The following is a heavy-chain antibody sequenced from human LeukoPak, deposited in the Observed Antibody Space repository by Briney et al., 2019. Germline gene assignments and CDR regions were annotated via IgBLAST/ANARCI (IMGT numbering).Heavy chain of an antibody. D-gene: IGHD5-18*01. CDR1: GYTFTSYD. Sequence: ASVKVSCKASGYTFTSYDINWVRQATGQGLEWMGWMNPNSGNTGYAQKFQGRVTMTRNTSISTAYMELSSLRSEDTAVYYCARGRSGYSYGQAPYDCWGQGTLVTVSS. CDR2: MNPNSGNT. V-gene: IGHV1-8*01. CDR3: ARGRSGYSYGQAPYDC. J-gene: IGHJ4*02.